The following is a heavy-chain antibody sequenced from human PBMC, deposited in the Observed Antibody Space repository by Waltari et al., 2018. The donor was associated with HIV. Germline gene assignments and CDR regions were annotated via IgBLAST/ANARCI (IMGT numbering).Heavy chain of an antibody. J-gene: IGHJ6*02. CDR3: ARVYYYGSGSGHGMDV. Sequence: GQGLEWMGWINPNSGGTNYAQKFQGRVTMTRDTSISTAYMELSRLRSDDTAVYYCARVYYYGSGSGHGMDVWGQGTTVTVSS. V-gene: IGHV1-2*02. D-gene: IGHD3-10*01. CDR2: INPNSGGT.